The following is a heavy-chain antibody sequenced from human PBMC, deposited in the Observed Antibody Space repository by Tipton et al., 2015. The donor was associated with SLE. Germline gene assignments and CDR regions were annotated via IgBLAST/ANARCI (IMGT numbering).Heavy chain of an antibody. J-gene: IGHJ3*02. D-gene: IGHD5-12*01. CDR3: ARPIVATTQPAAFDS. Sequence: QLVQSGAEVKKPGESLKISCKGSGYSFTSHWIGWVRQMAGKGLEWMGIIYPGDSDTRDNPSFQGQVTFSVDKSISTAYLQWSSLKASATAMYYCARPIVATTQPAAFDSWGQGTMVTVSS. CDR2: IYPGDSDT. V-gene: IGHV5-51*03. CDR1: GYSFTSHW.